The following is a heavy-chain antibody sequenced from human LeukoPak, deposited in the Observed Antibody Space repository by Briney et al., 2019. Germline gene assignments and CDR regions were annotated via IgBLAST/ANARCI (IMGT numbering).Heavy chain of an antibody. CDR1: NYSISNSLY. CDR3: ARGTYGYYMDV. J-gene: IGHJ6*03. CDR2: IYRSGST. D-gene: IGHD4-17*01. Sequence: SETLSLTCSGSNYSISNSLYWGWLRQPPGKGLEWIGNIYRSGSTFYNPSLKSRVTISLDTSKNQFSLKLSSVTAADTAVYFCARGTYGYYMDVWGKGTTVTVSS. V-gene: IGHV4-38-2*02.